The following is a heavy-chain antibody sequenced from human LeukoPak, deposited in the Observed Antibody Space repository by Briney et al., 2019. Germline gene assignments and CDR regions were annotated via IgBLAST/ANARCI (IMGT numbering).Heavy chain of an antibody. V-gene: IGHV4-39*01. CDR3: ARLPGIAEFDY. J-gene: IGHJ4*02. D-gene: IGHD6-13*01. CDR1: GGSISSSSYY. CDR2: IYYSGST. Sequence: PSQTLSLTCTVSGGSISSSSYYWGWIRQPPGKGLEWIGSIYYSGSTYYNPSLKSRVTISVDTSKNQFSLKLSSVTAADTAVYYCARLPGIAEFDYWGQGTLVTVSS.